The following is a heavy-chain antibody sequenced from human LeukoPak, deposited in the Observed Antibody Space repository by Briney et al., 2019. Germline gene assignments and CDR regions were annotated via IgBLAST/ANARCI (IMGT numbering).Heavy chain of an antibody. J-gene: IGHJ4*02. D-gene: IGHD2-2*02. CDR1: GGTFSSYA. CDR2: ISGSGGST. CDR3: ANPVHMYTKFDY. Sequence: SCKASGGTFSSYAMSWVRQAPGKGLEWVSAISGSGGSTYYADSVKGRFTISRDNSKNTLYLQMDSLRAEDTAVYYCANPVHMYTKFDYWGQGTLVTVSS. V-gene: IGHV3-23*01.